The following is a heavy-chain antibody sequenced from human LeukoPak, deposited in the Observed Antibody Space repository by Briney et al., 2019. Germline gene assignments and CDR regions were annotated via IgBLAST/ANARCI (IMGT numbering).Heavy chain of an antibody. Sequence: GGSLRLSCAASGFIFNNHAMSWVRQAPGKGLEWVANIREDGTEKNYVDSVKGRLTISRDNAKNSLFLQMSNLRDDDTAIYYCARHVGISFWGQGTLVTVSS. D-gene: IGHD7-27*01. V-gene: IGHV3-7*01. J-gene: IGHJ4*02. CDR2: IREDGTEK. CDR3: ARHVGISF. CDR1: GFIFNNHA.